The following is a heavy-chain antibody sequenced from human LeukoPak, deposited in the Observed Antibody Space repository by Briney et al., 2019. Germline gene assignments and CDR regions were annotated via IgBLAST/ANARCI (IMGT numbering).Heavy chain of an antibody. D-gene: IGHD2-2*01. CDR2: IYPGDSDT. J-gene: IGHJ5*02. V-gene: IGHV5-51*01. Sequence: GESLKISCKGSGYSFTSYWSGWGRQMPGKGLEWMGIIYPGDSDTRYSPSFQGQVTISADKSISTAHLQWSSLKAPDTAMYHCARGSTSLANWFDPWGQGTLVTVSS. CDR3: ARGSTSLANWFDP. CDR1: GYSFTSYW.